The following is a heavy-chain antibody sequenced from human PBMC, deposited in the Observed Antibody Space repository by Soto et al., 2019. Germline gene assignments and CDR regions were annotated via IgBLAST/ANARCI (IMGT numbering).Heavy chain of an antibody. CDR1: GFTFSSYS. V-gene: IGHV3-74*01. CDR2: IDSYGSST. CDR3: ATSVVVVVAYDY. D-gene: IGHD2-15*01. Sequence: GGSLRLSCAASGFTFSSYSMNWVRQAPGKGLEWVSRIDSYGSSTHYADSVKGRFTISRDNSKNTLYLQMNSLRAEDTALYYCATSVVVVVAYDYWGQGTLVTVSS. J-gene: IGHJ4*02.